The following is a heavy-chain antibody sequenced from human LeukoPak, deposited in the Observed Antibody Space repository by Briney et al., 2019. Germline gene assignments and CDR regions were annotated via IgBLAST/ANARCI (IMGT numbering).Heavy chain of an antibody. D-gene: IGHD6-13*01. CDR2: IYFSGGT. CDR1: GDSISSSNCY. Sequence: SSETLSLTCTVSGDSISSSNCYWGWIRQPPGKGLEWIGSIYFSGGTYYNASLKSRVTISVDTSKNQFSLKLSSVTAADTAVYYCASSPTSFNGYSSSWYYYYYMDVWGKGTTVTVSS. J-gene: IGHJ6*03. CDR3: ASSPTSFNGYSSSWYYYYYMDV. V-gene: IGHV4-39*01.